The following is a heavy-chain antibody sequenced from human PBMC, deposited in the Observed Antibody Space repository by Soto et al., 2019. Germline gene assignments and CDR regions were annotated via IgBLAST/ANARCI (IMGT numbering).Heavy chain of an antibody. CDR3: TRRGRHSANWFDP. CDR1: GGTFNSYS. V-gene: IGHV1-69*06. J-gene: IGHJ5*02. D-gene: IGHD2-15*01. CDR2: IIPMSGRP. Sequence: QVQLVQSGAEVKTPGSSVKVSCKASGGTFNSYSIDWVRQAPGQGCEWMGGIIPMSGRPNYAQRFQGRVTFSADKSTDTFYMEVNSLTHDDTAVYYCTRRGRHSANWFDPWGQGPLVTVSS.